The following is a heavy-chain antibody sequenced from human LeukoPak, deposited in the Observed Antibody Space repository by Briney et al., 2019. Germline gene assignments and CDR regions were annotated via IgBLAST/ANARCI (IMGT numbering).Heavy chain of an antibody. D-gene: IGHD3-22*01. CDR1: GDSISSSGYY. Sequence: PSETLSLTCTVSGDSISSSGYYWGWIRQSPAKGLEWIGSIYYGGTSYYNPSLKSRVTISVDTSKNQFSLKLSSVTAADTAVYYCARGGWNKFDYWGQGTLVTVSS. CDR2: IYYGGTS. V-gene: IGHV4-39*07. J-gene: IGHJ4*02. CDR3: ARGGWNKFDY.